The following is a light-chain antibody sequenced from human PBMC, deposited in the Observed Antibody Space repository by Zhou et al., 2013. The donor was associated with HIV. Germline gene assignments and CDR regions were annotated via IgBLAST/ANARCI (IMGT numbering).Light chain of an antibody. CDR3: QQYYDFPLT. CDR2: ASS. Sequence: IRMTQSPSALSASTGDKVTITCRASQDISTYVAWYHQKPGEAPNLLIYASSALQGGVPSRFNGSGSGTTFTLTINCLQSEDSGTFFCQQYYDFPLTFGGGTKVDIK. V-gene: IGKV1-8*01. CDR1: QDISTY. J-gene: IGKJ4*01.